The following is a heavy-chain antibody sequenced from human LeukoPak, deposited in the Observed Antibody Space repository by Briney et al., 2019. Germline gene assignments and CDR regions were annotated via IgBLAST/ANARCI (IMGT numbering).Heavy chain of an antibody. J-gene: IGHJ4*02. Sequence: SGGSLRLSCAASGFFFSDHWMHWVRQAPGKGLVWVARIRGDGRDATYADFLRGRFTVSRDNARNTLYLQMNSLREEDTAVYFCARDEVLGSGSCFVWGQGTRVTVSP. V-gene: IGHV3-74*01. D-gene: IGHD3-10*01. CDR1: GFFFSDHW. CDR2: IRGDGRDA. CDR3: ARDEVLGSGSCFV.